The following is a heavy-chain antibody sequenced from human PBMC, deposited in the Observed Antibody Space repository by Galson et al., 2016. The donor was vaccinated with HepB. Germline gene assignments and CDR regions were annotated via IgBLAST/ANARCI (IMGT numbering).Heavy chain of an antibody. V-gene: IGHV1-46*01. J-gene: IGHJ4*02. D-gene: IGHD1-26*01. Sequence: SVKVSCKASGYTFTTYYMHWVRQTPGQGLEWMGIINPTGGTTVYAQKFQGRVIMTRDTSTSTVYMELSSLTSDDTAVFYCARDRGSPPGATLRKSNFFDFWGKGTLVTVSS. CDR2: INPTGGTT. CDR1: GYTFTTYY. CDR3: ARDRGSPPGATLRKSNFFDF.